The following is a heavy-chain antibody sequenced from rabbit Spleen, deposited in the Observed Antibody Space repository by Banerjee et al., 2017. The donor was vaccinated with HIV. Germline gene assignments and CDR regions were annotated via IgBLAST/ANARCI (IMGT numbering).Heavy chain of an antibody. Sequence: QSLEESGGDLVKPGASLTLTCKASGLDFSGDSYDSYMCWVRQAPGKGLEWIACIDIGSSGFTYFASWAKGRFTISKTSPTTVTLQMTSLTAADTATYFCARDTSTSFSTYGMDLWGPGTLVTVS. V-gene: IGHV1S40*01. CDR2: IDIGSSGFT. J-gene: IGHJ6*01. CDR1: GLDFSGDSY. D-gene: IGHD1-1*01. CDR3: ARDTSTSFSTYGMDL.